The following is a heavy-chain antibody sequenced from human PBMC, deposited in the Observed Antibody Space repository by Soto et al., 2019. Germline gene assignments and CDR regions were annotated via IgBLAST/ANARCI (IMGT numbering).Heavy chain of an antibody. D-gene: IGHD3-10*01. J-gene: IGHJ3*02. CDR1: GGSFSGYY. Sequence: QVQLQQWGAGLLKPSETLSLTCAVYGGSFSGYYWSWIRQPPGKGLEWIGEINHSGSTNYNPSLKSRVTISVDTSKNQFSLKLSSVTAADTAVYYCARVFRGLLLWFGESTQTDAFDIWGQGTMVTVSS. CDR3: ARVFRGLLLWFGESTQTDAFDI. CDR2: INHSGST. V-gene: IGHV4-34*01.